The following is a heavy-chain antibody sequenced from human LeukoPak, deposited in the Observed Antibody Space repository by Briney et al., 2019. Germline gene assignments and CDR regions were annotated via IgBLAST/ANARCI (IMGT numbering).Heavy chain of an antibody. D-gene: IGHD6-19*01. V-gene: IGHV4-39*01. CDR3: ARARGGWPFDY. Sequence: SETLSLTCTVSGGSISSSSYYWGWIRQPPGKGLEWIGSIYYSGSTYYNPSLKSRVTISVDTSKNQFSLKLSSVTAAGTAVYYCARARGGWPFDYWGQGTLVTVSS. CDR2: IYYSGST. J-gene: IGHJ4*02. CDR1: GGSISSSSYY.